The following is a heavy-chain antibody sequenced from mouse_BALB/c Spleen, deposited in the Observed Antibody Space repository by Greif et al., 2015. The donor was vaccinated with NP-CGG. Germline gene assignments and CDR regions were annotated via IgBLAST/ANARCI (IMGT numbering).Heavy chain of an antibody. CDR1: GYTFTSYW. J-gene: IGHJ3*01. CDR3: AIYYGYDGFAY. CDR2: INPSTGYT. D-gene: IGHD2-2*01. V-gene: IGHV1-7*01. Sequence: QVQLQQSGAELAKPGASVKMSCKASGYTFTSYWMHWVKQRPGQGLEWIGYINPSTGYTEYNQKFKDKATLTADKSSSTAYMQLSNLTSEDSAVYYCAIYYGYDGFAYWGQGTLVTVSA.